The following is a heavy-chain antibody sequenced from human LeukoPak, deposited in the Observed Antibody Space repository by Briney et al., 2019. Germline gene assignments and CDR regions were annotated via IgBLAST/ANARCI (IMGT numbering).Heavy chain of an antibody. D-gene: IGHD3-10*01. Sequence: SETLSLTCTVSGGSVSSTTYYWSWIRQPRGKGLEWIASINYSGSTYYNPSLKSRVTISVDTSENQFSLKLSSVTAADTAVYYCARYVVYGSGKYYFDYWGQGTLVTVSS. V-gene: IGHV4-39*01. CDR3: ARYVVYGSGKYYFDY. CDR1: GGSVSSTTYY. J-gene: IGHJ4*02. CDR2: INYSGST.